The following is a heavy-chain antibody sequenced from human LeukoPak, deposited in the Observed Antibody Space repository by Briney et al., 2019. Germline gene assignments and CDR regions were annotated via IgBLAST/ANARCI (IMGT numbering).Heavy chain of an antibody. CDR1: GYTFSDYY. CDR3: ARYETVGELGWFDP. CDR2: INPNSGGT. D-gene: IGHD3-10*01. V-gene: IGHV1-2*02. J-gene: IGHJ5*02. Sequence: APVKVSCKASGYTFSDYYVHWVRQAPGQGLEWMGWINPNSGGTHYAQKFQGRVTMTRDTSISTAYMELSRLRSDDTAVYYCARYETVGELGWFDPWGQGTLVTVSS.